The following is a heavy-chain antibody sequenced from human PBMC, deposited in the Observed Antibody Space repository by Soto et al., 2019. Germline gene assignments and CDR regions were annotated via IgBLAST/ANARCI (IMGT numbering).Heavy chain of an antibody. D-gene: IGHD4-17*01. CDR3: ALSHTVTTDY. V-gene: IGHV3-74*01. Sequence: EVQLVESGGGLVQPGGSLRLSCAASGLTFSSYWMHWVRQAPGKGLVWVSRINSDGGSTSYADSVKGRFTISRDNAKNALYLQMNSLRAEDTAVYYCALSHTVTTDYWGQGTLVTVSS. CDR1: GLTFSSYW. CDR2: INSDGGST. J-gene: IGHJ4*02.